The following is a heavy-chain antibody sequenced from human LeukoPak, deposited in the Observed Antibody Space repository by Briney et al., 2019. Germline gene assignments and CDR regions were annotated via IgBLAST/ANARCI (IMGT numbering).Heavy chain of an antibody. CDR1: GFTFSSYA. V-gene: IGHV3-30*04. CDR3: AKGGDGYNYFDY. Sequence: PGGSLRLSCAASGFTFSSYAMHWVRQAPGKGLEWVAVISYDGSNKYYADSVKGRFIISRNNAWNSLYLQLNSLRAEDTAVYYCAKGGDGYNYFDYWGQGTLVTVSS. J-gene: IGHJ4*02. D-gene: IGHD5-24*01. CDR2: ISYDGSNK.